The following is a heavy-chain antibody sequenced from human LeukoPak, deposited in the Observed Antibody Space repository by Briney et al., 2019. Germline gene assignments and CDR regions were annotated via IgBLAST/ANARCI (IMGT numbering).Heavy chain of an antibody. CDR1: GFTFSIYA. V-gene: IGHV3-64*01. J-gene: IGHJ4*02. CDR3: VRDRGGSGWYYFDY. Sequence: TGGSLRLSCAASGFTFSIYAMHWVRQAPGKGLEHVSGISYNGSQTYYGNSVKGRFTISRDNAKNPVYLQMASLRVDDMAVYYCVRDRGGSGWYYFDYWGQGTLVTVSS. CDR2: ISYNGSQT. D-gene: IGHD6-19*01.